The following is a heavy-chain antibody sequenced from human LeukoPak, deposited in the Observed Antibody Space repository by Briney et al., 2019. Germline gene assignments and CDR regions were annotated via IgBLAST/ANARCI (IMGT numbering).Heavy chain of an antibody. V-gene: IGHV6-1*01. CDR3: ARAARYTSSWSGEDY. CDR1: GDSVSSNSAA. CDR2: TYYRSKWYN. D-gene: IGHD2-2*02. J-gene: IGHJ4*02. Sequence: SQTLSLTCAISGDSVSSNSAAWNWIRQSPSRGLEWLRRTYYRSKWYNDYAVSVKSRITINPDTSKNQFSLQLNSVTPEDSAVYYCARAARYTSSWSGEDYWGQGTLVTVSS.